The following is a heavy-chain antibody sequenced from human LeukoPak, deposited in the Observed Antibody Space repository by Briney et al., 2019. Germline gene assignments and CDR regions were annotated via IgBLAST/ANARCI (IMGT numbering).Heavy chain of an antibody. CDR3: TRGHWGLQS. Sequence: SETLSLTCTVSGASVTDYYWSWIRQSPGKGLEWISYIHHSGNSDYNPSLRSRVTTSLDTSKNQFSLNLISVTAADTAVYYCTRGHWGLQSWSQGALVTASS. CDR1: GASVTDYY. V-gene: IGHV4-59*02. J-gene: IGHJ5*02. D-gene: IGHD7-27*01. CDR2: IHHSGNS.